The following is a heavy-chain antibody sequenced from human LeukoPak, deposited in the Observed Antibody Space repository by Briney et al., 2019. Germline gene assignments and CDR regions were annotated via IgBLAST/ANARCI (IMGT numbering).Heavy chain of an antibody. J-gene: IGHJ4*02. CDR3: ARRSALRYFDWYFDY. V-gene: IGHV4-59*08. CDR1: GGSISIYY. CDR2: IYYSGST. D-gene: IGHD3-9*01. Sequence: KPSETLSLTCTASGGSISIYYWSWIRQPPGKGLEWIGYIYYSGSTNYNPSLKSRVTISVDTSKNQFSLKLSSVTAADTAVYYCARRSALRYFDWYFDYWGQGTLVTVSS.